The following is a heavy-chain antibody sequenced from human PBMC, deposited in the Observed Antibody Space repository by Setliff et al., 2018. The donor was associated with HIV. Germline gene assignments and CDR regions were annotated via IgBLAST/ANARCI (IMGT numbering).Heavy chain of an antibody. V-gene: IGHV4-34*11. CDR2: VYYSGST. J-gene: IGHJ4*02. D-gene: IGHD6-13*01. CDR1: NGSFSGYY. Sequence: SETLSLTCAVYNGSFSGYYWTWIRQSPGRGLEWIGSVYYSGSTHYNPSLESRATISVDTSMNYLSLNLTSVTAADTAVYFCARDVMRWLVMVPGATRGYFDAWGQGALVTVSS. CDR3: ARDVMRWLVMVPGATRGYFDA.